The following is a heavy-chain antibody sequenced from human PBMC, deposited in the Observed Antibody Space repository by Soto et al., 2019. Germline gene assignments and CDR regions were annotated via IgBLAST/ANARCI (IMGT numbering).Heavy chain of an antibody. CDR2: IIPILGIA. Sequence: ASVKVSCKASGGTFSSYTISWVRQAPGQGLEWMGRIIPILGIANYAQKFQGRVTITADKSTSTAYMELSSLRSEDTAVYYCARARLYSIVVVPAAQDAFDIWGQGTMVTVSS. D-gene: IGHD2-2*01. J-gene: IGHJ3*02. V-gene: IGHV1-69*02. CDR1: GGTFSSYT. CDR3: ARARLYSIVVVPAAQDAFDI.